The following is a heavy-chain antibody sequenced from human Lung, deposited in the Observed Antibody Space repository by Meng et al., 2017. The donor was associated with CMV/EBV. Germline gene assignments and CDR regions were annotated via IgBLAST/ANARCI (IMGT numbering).Heavy chain of an antibody. Sequence: SXKISCAASGFNFDGYAMHWVRQAPGKGLEWVSSINWNSGSVGYGDPVKGRFTISRDNAKSSLYLQMNSLRAEDTALYFCAKDSFYASGSYYNYPYYLDSWGQGXLVTVSS. D-gene: IGHD3-10*01. CDR1: GFNFDGYA. J-gene: IGHJ4*02. CDR3: AKDSFYASGSYYNYPYYLDS. V-gene: IGHV3-9*01. CDR2: INWNSGSV.